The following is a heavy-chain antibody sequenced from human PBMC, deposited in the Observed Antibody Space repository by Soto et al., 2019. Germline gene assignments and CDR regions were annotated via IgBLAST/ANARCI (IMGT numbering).Heavy chain of an antibody. D-gene: IGHD3-16*02. CDR3: ARLVRDYVWGSYRYTYYFDY. CDR1: GGSFSGYY. J-gene: IGHJ4*02. V-gene: IGHV4-34*01. Sequence: QVQLQQWGAGLLKPSETLSLTCAVYGGSFSGYYWSWIRQPPGKGLEWIGEINHSGSTNYNPSLKSRVTISVDTSKNQFSLKLSSVTAADTAVYYCARLVRDYVWGSYRYTYYFDYWGQGTLVTVSS. CDR2: INHSGST.